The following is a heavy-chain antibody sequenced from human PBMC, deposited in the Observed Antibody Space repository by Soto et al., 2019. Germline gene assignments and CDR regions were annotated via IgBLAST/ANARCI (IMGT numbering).Heavy chain of an antibody. V-gene: IGHV1-3*01. CDR2: ILCLNDRK. CDR3: ARGRRTCTEKTCYTDFDF. D-gene: IGHD2-2*02. CDR1: GYTFSDYG. J-gene: IGHJ4*02. Sequence: QVHLVQAGAEVKTPGASVTISFKASGYTFSDYGIHWIRQAPGQRPEWLGWILCLNDRKEYSQKFQGRISLTRDTPARKAYMGLSGLRAEDTAVYYCARGRRTCTEKTCYTDFDFWGQGSLVSVSS.